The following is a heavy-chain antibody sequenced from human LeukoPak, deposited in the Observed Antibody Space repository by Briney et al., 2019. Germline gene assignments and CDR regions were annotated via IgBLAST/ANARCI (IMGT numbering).Heavy chain of an antibody. Sequence: GGSLRLSCAASGFTFSNYWMHWVRQVPGKGLVWVSRIKSDGSSTTYADSVKGRFTISRDTAKNTLYLQMNSLRVEDTALYYCAKVHGVPYWGQGTLVTVSS. V-gene: IGHV3-74*01. CDR3: AKVHGVPY. CDR2: IKSDGSST. J-gene: IGHJ4*02. D-gene: IGHD1-1*01. CDR1: GFTFSNYW.